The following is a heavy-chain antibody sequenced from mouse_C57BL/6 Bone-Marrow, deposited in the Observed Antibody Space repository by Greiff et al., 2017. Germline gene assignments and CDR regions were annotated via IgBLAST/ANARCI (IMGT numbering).Heavy chain of an antibody. D-gene: IGHD1-1*01. CDR2: ISSGSSTI. V-gene: IGHV5-17*01. Sequence: EVKLLESGGGLVKPGGSLKLSCAASGFTFSDYGMHWVRQAPEKGLEWVAYISSGSSTIYYADTVKGRFTISRDNAKNTLFLQMTSLRSEDTAMYYCARRYYGSSWGFAYWGRGTLVTVSA. CDR1: GFTFSDYG. J-gene: IGHJ3*01. CDR3: ARRYYGSSWGFAY.